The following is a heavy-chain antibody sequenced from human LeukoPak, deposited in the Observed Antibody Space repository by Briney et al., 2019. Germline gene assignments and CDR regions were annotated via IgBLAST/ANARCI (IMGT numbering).Heavy chain of an antibody. CDR2: ISSSGSTI. V-gene: IGHV3-11*04. J-gene: IGHJ1*01. CDR3: TSGPPSRGLWAEYFQH. CDR1: GFTFSDYY. D-gene: IGHD6-19*01. Sequence: GGSLRLSCAAPGFTFSDYYMRWIRQAPGKGLEWVSYISSSGSTIYYADSVKGRFTISRDNAKNSLYLQMNSLSAEYTAVYYCTSGPPSRGLWAEYFQHWGQGTLVTVSS.